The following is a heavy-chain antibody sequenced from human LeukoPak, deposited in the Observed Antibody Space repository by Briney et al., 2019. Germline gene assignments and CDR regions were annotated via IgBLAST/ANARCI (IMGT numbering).Heavy chain of an antibody. J-gene: IGHJ5*02. V-gene: IGHV3-53*01. CDR1: GFTFSDYY. CDR3: AREVASTYNWFDP. D-gene: IGHD5/OR15-5a*01. Sequence: GGSLRLSCAASGFTFSDYYMNWVRQAPGKGLEWVSVIYISGSTYYADSVKGRFTISRDNSMNTLYLQMNSLRAEDTAVYYCAREVASTYNWFDPWGQGTLVTVSS. CDR2: IYISGST.